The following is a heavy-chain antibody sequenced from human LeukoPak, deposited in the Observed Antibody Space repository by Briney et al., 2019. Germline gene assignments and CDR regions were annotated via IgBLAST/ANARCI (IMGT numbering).Heavy chain of an antibody. CDR2: INHSGST. V-gene: IGHV4-34*01. CDR3: ARSDVSLGENYFDY. J-gene: IGHJ4*02. CDR1: GGSFSGYY. Sequence: SETLSLTCAVYGGSFSGYYWSWIRQPPGKGLEWIGEINHSGSTNYNPSLKSRVTISVDTSKNQFSLKLSSVTAADTAVYYCARSDVSLGENYFDYWGQGTLVTVSS. D-gene: IGHD3-10*01.